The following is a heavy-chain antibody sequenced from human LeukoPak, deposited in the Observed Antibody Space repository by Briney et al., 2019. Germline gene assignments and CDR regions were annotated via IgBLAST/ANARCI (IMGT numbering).Heavy chain of an antibody. CDR2: IYYSGST. J-gene: IGHJ4*02. CDR3: ARHRYSSSWYHY. CDR1: GGSISSSSYY. D-gene: IGHD6-13*01. Sequence: PSETLSLTCTVSGGSISSSSYYWGWICQPPGKGLEWIGSIYYSGSTYYNPSLKSRVTISVDTSKNQFSLKLSSVTAADTAVYYCARHRYSSSWYHYWGQGTLVTVSS. V-gene: IGHV4-39*01.